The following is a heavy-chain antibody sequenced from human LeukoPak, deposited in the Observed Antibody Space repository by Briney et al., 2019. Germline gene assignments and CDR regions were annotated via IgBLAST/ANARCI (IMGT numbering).Heavy chain of an antibody. Sequence: ASVKVSCKASGYTFTSYDINWVRQATGQGLEWMGWMNPNSGNTGYAQKFQGRVTMTRNTPISTAYMELSSLRSEDTAVYYCARGRLAAAGTNFQHWGQGTLVTVSS. J-gene: IGHJ1*01. D-gene: IGHD6-13*01. CDR3: ARGRLAAAGTNFQH. CDR2: MNPNSGNT. CDR1: GYTFTSYD. V-gene: IGHV1-8*01.